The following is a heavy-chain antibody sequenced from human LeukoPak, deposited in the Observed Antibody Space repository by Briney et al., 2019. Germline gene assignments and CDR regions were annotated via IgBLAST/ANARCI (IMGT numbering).Heavy chain of an antibody. V-gene: IGHV4-59*01. CDR1: GGSISSYY. Sequence: SETLSLTCTVSGGSISSYYWSWIRQPPGKGLEWIGYIYYSGSTNYNPSLKSRVTISVDTSKNQFSLKLSSVTAADTAVYYCARGKVTVTTYYYYYMDVWGKGTTVTVSS. D-gene: IGHD4-17*01. CDR2: IYYSGST. CDR3: ARGKVTVTTYYYYYMDV. J-gene: IGHJ6*03.